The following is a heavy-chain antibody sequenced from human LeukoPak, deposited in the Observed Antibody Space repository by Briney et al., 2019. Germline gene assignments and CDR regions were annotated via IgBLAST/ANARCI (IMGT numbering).Heavy chain of an antibody. J-gene: IGHJ4*02. Sequence: AGASLRLSYGACGFNFSYYAMSGLHPPPRKGLGWVSAISGSGGSTYYADSVKGRFTISRDNSKNTLYLQMNSLRAEDTAVYYCAKDPLPRRGFGELVSYYFDYWGQGTLVTVSS. CDR1: GFNFSYYA. D-gene: IGHD3-10*01. V-gene: IGHV3-23*01. CDR2: ISGSGGST. CDR3: AKDPLPRRGFGELVSYYFDY.